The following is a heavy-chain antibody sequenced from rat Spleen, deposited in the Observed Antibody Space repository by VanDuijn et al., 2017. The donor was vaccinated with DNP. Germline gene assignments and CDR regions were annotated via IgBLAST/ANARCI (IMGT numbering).Heavy chain of an antibody. V-gene: IGHV4-2*01. J-gene: IGHJ2*01. Sequence: EVKLVESGGGLVQPGRSLKLSCAASGFNFNDYWMGWVRQAPGKGLEWMGDINKDSTTINYTPSLKDKFTISRDNAQNTLYLQMSKLGSEDKAIYYCAKGPNYGGWSDYFDYWGQGVMVTVSS. CDR2: INKDSTTI. CDR3: AKGPNYGGWSDYFDY. CDR1: GFNFNDYW. D-gene: IGHD1-11*01.